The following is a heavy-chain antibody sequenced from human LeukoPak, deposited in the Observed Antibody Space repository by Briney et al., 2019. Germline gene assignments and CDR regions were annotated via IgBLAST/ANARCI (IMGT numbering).Heavy chain of an antibody. D-gene: IGHD2-15*01. V-gene: IGHV3-74*01. CDR2: NNGDGSTT. CDR3: ARDPRNVGLAP. J-gene: IGHJ5*02. Sequence: GGSLRLSCVASGFSLSGYWMYWVRQAPGKGLMSISRNNGDGSTTNYADVVKGRFTMSRDNVKNTLYLQMNSLRVEDTAVYYCARDPRNVGLAPWGQGTLVTVSS. CDR1: GFSLSGYW.